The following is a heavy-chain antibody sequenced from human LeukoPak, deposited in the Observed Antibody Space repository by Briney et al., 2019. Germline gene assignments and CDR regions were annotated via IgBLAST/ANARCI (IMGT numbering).Heavy chain of an antibody. CDR3: ARQAGGRPDY. Sequence: PSQTLSLTCAVSGGSISSGGYSWSWIRQPPGKGPEWIGYIYHSGSTYYNPSLKSRVTISVDRSKNQFSLKLSSVTAADTAVYYCARQAGGRPDYWGQGTLVTVSS. CDR2: IYHSGST. CDR1: GGSISSGGYS. J-gene: IGHJ4*02. D-gene: IGHD3-10*01. V-gene: IGHV4-30-2*01.